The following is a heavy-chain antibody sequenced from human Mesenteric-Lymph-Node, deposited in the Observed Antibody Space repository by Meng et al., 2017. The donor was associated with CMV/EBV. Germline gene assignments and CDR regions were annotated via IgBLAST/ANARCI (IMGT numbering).Heavy chain of an antibody. CDR2: INADGTA. CDR3: GGGDCGGDCPLAAFDP. V-gene: IGHV3-53*01. CDR1: GFTFSDYA. D-gene: IGHD2-21*01. Sequence: SGFTFSDYAMSWVRQAPGKGLEWVSIINADGTASYADSVKGRFTISRDSSKNTLYLQVNSLRADDTAIYYCGGGDCGGDCPLAAFDPWGQGTLVTVSS. J-gene: IGHJ5*02.